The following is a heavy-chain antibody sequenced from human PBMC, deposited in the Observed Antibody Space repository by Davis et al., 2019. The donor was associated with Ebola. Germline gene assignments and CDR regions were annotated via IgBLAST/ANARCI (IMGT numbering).Heavy chain of an antibody. CDR3: ARGDKVATMGEYYYYGMDV. D-gene: IGHD5-12*01. CDR1: GGSFGSGFW. Sequence: MPGGSLRLSCDVSGGSFGSGFWWSWVRQTPGKGLEWIGEIRDSGTSNYNPSLKSRVTISVDKSKNQFSLRLTSVTAADTAVYYCARGDKVATMGEYYYYGMDVWGQGTTVTVSS. J-gene: IGHJ6*02. CDR2: IRDSGTS. V-gene: IGHV4-4*02.